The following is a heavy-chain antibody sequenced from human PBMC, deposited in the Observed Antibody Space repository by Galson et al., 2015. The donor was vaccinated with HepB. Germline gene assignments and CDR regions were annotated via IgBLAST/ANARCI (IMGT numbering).Heavy chain of an antibody. CDR2: IFAGGGST. V-gene: IGHV1-46*01. J-gene: IGHJ4*02. CDR1: GYTLTNYH. Sequence: SVKVSCKASGYTLTNYHFHWVRQAPGQGPEWMGKIFAGGGSTRYAERFQGRVTLTRASSTSTIYMEVSSLRSDDTAVYYCARGTPDTYYFDYWGQGTLVTVSS. CDR3: ARGTPDTYYFDY. D-gene: IGHD2-15*01.